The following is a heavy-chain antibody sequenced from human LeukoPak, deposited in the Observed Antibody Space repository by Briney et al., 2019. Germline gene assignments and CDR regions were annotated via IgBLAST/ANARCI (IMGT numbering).Heavy chain of an antibody. CDR3: ATDFIVPPRGNFDY. D-gene: IGHD1-26*01. V-gene: IGHV1-24*01. Sequence: ASVKVSCKVSGYTLTELSMHWVRQAPGKGLEWMGGFDPEDGETIYAQKFQGRVTMTEDTSTDTAYMELSSLRSEDTAVYYCATDFIVPPRGNFDYWGQGTLVTVSS. CDR1: GYTLTELS. J-gene: IGHJ4*02. CDR2: FDPEDGET.